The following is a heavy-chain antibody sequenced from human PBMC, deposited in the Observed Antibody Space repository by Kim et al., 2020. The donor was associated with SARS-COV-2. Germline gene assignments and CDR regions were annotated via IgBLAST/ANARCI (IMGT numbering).Heavy chain of an antibody. V-gene: IGHV1-69*04. CDR2: IIPILGIA. CDR3: ARGVYYYGSGSYYNVYGY. D-gene: IGHD3-10*01. Sequence: SVKVSCKASGGTFSSYAISWVRQAPGQGLEWMGRIIPILGIANYAQKFQGRVTITADKSTSTAYMELSSLRSEDTAVYYCARGVYYYGSGSYYNVYGYWGQGTLVTVSS. J-gene: IGHJ4*02. CDR1: GGTFSSYA.